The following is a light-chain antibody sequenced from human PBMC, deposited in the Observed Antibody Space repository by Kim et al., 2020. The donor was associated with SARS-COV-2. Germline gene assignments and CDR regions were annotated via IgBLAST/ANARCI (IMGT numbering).Light chain of an antibody. CDR1: TSNVGKTF. CDR2: ANN. Sequence: GHSVTISCSGRTSNVGKTFVYWYQQLPGTAPRLLIYANNQRPSGVPDRFSGSKSGTSASLAISELRSEDEANYYCAAWDDTLSARVFGGGTQLTVL. V-gene: IGLV1-47*02. J-gene: IGLJ3*02. CDR3: AAWDDTLSARV.